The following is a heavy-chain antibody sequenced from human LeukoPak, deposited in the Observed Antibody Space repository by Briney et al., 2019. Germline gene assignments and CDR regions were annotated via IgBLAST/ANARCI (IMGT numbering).Heavy chain of an antibody. CDR2: INPSGGNT. CDR1: GFTFNNYP. J-gene: IGHJ4*02. D-gene: IGHD2-8*01. V-gene: IGHV3-23*01. Sequence: VGSLRLSCAASGFTFNNYPMTWVRQAPGKGLEWVSSINPSGGNTYYADSVKGRFTISRDNSENTLYLQMNSLRAEDTALYYCAKGINGYFDYWGQGTLVTVSS. CDR3: AKGINGYFDY.